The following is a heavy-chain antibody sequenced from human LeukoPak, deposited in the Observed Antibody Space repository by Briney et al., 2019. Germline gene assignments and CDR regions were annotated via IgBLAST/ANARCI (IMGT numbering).Heavy chain of an antibody. Sequence: RPSETLSLTCTVSGGSISSSSYYWGWIRQPPGKGLEWIGSIYYSGSTYYNPSLKSRVTISVDTSKNQFSLKLSSVTAADTAVYCCARLNRYWGQGTLVTVSS. CDR1: GGSISSSSYY. V-gene: IGHV4-39*01. CDR2: IYYSGST. CDR3: ARLNRY. J-gene: IGHJ4*02.